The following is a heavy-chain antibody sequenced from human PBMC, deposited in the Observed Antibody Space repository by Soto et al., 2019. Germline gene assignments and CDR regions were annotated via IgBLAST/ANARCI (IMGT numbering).Heavy chain of an antibody. CDR1: GFTFSNAW. D-gene: IGHD3-16*02. J-gene: IGHJ5*02. V-gene: IGHV3-15*07. CDR3: TTYRMYYDYIWGSYRPSWFDP. CDR2: IKSKTDGGTT. Sequence: GGSLRLSCAASGFTFSNAWMNWVRQAPGKGLEWVGRIKSKTDGGTTDYAAPVKGRFTISRDDSKNTLYLQMNSLKTEDTAVYYCTTYRMYYDYIWGSYRPSWFDPWGQGTLVTVSS.